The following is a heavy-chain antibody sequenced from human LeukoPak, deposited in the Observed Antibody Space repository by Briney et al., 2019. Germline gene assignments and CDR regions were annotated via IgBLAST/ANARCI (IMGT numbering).Heavy chain of an antibody. J-gene: IGHJ4*02. D-gene: IGHD6-19*01. Sequence: SETLSLTCTVSGYFISSGYYWGWIRQPPGKGLQWIGSIHHSGSTYYNPSLKSRVTISVDTSKNPFYLKLSSVTAADTAVYYCARTSSSGLVGGYYFDYWGQGTLVTVSS. V-gene: IGHV4-38-2*02. CDR1: GYFISSGYY. CDR3: ARTSSSGLVGGYYFDY. CDR2: IHHSGST.